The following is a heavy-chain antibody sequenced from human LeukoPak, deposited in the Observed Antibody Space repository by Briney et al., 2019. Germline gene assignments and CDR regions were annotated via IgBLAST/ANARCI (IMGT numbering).Heavy chain of an antibody. V-gene: IGHV4-4*09. CDR2: IYPHGRT. D-gene: IGHD3-22*01. CDR1: SGSMTNSC. J-gene: IGHJ4*02. Sequence: SETLSLTCTVLSGSMTNSCWSWFRQAPGKGLEWLGFIYPHGRTEYNPSLKSRVAFSVDKSKMRASVSLSSVTASDTAVCYCTREGYDRSGYFLDFWGQGTLVTVSS. CDR3: TREGYDRSGYFLDF.